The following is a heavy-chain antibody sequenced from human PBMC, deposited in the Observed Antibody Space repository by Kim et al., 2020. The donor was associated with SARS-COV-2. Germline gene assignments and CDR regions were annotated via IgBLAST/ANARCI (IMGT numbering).Heavy chain of an antibody. CDR3: ARHRLVGPLYGMDV. J-gene: IGHJ6*02. V-gene: IGHV5-51*01. Sequence: PTSQGQVTISADKSISTAYLQWSSLKASDTAMYYCARHRLVGPLYGMDVWGQGTTVTVSS. D-gene: IGHD3-10*01.